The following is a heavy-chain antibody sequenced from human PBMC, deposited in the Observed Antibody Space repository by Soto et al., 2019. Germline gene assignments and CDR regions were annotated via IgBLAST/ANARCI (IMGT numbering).Heavy chain of an antibody. J-gene: IGHJ5*02. Sequence: QLQLQESGPGLVKPSETLSLTCTVSGGSISSSSYYWGWIRQPPGKGLEWIGSIYYSGSTYYNPSLKSRVTISVDTSKNQFSLKLSSVTAADTAVYYCARQNSGDFWRGNWFDPWGQGTLVTVSS. CDR1: GGSISSSSYY. CDR3: ARQNSGDFWRGNWFDP. CDR2: IYYSGST. D-gene: IGHD3-3*01. V-gene: IGHV4-39*01.